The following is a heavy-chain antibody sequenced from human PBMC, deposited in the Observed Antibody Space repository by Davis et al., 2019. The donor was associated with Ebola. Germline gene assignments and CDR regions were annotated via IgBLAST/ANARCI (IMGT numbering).Heavy chain of an antibody. CDR3: ARDPTTTVTTSTFDY. J-gene: IGHJ4*02. CDR1: GFTFSSYA. Sequence: GESLKISCAASGFTFSSYAMHWVRQAPGKGLEWVAVISYDGRNKYYADSVEGRFTISRDNSKNTLYLQMNSLRTEDTAVYYCARDPTTTVTTSTFDYWGQGTLVTVSS. V-gene: IGHV3-30*04. CDR2: ISYDGRNK. D-gene: IGHD4-17*01.